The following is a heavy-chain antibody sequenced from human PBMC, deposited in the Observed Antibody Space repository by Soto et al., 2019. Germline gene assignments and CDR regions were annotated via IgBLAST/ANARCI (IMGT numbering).Heavy chain of an antibody. CDR3: AREGIYYAAFDI. CDR2: IYYIGST. CDR1: GGSISSGGYY. Sequence: SETLSLTCTVSGGSISSGGYYWNWIRQHPGKGLEWIGYIYYIGSTYYNPSLKSRVTISVDTSKNQFSLKLSSVTAADTAVYYCAREGIYYAAFDIWGQGTMVT. D-gene: IGHD3-10*01. J-gene: IGHJ3*02. V-gene: IGHV4-31*03.